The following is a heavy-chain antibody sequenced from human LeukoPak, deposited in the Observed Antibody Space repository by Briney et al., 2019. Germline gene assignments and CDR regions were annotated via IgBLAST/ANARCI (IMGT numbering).Heavy chain of an antibody. D-gene: IGHD3-22*01. CDR3: ANPNYYETVGRVGTDY. V-gene: IGHV3-23*01. Sequence: GGSLRLSCATSGFTFSNYAMSWVRQAPGKGLEWVSGISGGGDITYYAGSVEGRFTVSRDNSKNTLYLQMNNLRADDTAVYYCANPNYYETVGRVGTDYWGQGTLVTVSS. J-gene: IGHJ4*02. CDR2: ISGGGDIT. CDR1: GFTFSNYA.